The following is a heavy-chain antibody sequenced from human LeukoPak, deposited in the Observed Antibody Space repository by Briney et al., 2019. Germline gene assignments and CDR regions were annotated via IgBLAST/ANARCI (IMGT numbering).Heavy chain of an antibody. CDR3: AKDRVRVND. CDR2: ITGSGGST. Sequence: GGSLRLSCAASGFTFSSYAMSWVRQAPGKGLEWVSAITGSGGSTYYAASVKGRFTISRDNSKNTLYLQMNSLRADDTAVYYCAKDRVRVNDWGQGTLVTVSS. V-gene: IGHV3-23*01. J-gene: IGHJ4*02. D-gene: IGHD1-1*01. CDR1: GFTFSSYA.